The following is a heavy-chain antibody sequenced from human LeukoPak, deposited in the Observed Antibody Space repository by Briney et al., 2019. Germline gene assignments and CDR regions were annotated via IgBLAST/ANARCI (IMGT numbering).Heavy chain of an antibody. J-gene: IGHJ6*03. CDR2: IRYGGHNK. Sequence: GGSLRLSCAASGLIFSNYGMHWVRKAPGKGLEWVAFIRYGGHNKYYADSVKGRFTISRDNSKNTLYLQMNSLRAEDTAVYYCAKDRNYYYMDVWGKGTTVTVSS. CDR1: GLIFSNYG. V-gene: IGHV3-30*02. CDR3: AKDRNYYYMDV.